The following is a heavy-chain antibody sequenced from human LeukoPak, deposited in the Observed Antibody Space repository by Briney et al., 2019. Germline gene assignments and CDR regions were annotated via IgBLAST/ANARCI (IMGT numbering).Heavy chain of an antibody. CDR3: ARPVFYYYDSSGYSYYFDY. V-gene: IGHV3-21*01. CDR2: ISSSSSYI. D-gene: IGHD3-22*01. J-gene: IGHJ4*02. Sequence: PGGSLRLSCAASGFTFSSYSMNWVRQAPGKGLEWVSSISSSSSYIYYADSVKGRFTISRDNAKNSLYLQMNSLRAEDTAVYYCARPVFYYYDSSGYSYYFDYWGQGTLVTVPS. CDR1: GFTFSSYS.